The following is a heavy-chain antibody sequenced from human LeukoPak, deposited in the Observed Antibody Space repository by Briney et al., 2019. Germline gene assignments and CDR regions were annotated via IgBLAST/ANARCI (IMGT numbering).Heavy chain of an antibody. CDR1: GFTFSSYS. V-gene: IGHV3-21*04. CDR3: AGRVTGYSSGYVY. D-gene: IGHD5-18*01. CDR2: ISSSSSYI. J-gene: IGHJ4*02. Sequence: PGGSLRLSCAASGFTFSSYSMNWVRQAPGKGLEWVSSISSSSSYIYYADSVKGRFTISRDNAKNSLYLQMNNLRAEDTALYYCAGRVTGYSSGYVYWGQGTLVTVSS.